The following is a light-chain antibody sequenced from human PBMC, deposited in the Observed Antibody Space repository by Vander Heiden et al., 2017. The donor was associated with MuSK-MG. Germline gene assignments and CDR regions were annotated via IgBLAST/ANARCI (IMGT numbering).Light chain of an antibody. CDR2: GAS. CDR1: QSVSSSY. V-gene: IGKV3-20*01. Sequence: EIVLTQSPGTLSLSPGERATLSCRASQSVSSSYLGWYQQKPGQAPRLLIYGASSRAAGIPDRFSGSGSGTDFTLTISRLEPEDFAVYYCQQYGSSPPITFRSETRLGIK. J-gene: IGKJ5*01. CDR3: QQYGSSPPIT.